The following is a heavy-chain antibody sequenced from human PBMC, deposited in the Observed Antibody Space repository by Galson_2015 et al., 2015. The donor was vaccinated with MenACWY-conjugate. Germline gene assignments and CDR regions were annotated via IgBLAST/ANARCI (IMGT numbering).Heavy chain of an antibody. CDR2: FYSGIT. J-gene: IGHJ4*02. D-gene: IGHD3-10*01. CDR1: GFTVISDY. V-gene: IGHV3-66*02. CDR3: ARVPSQYGSGLAPFDY. Sequence: SLRLSCAASGFTVISDYMSWVRQAPGKGLEWVSVFYSGITYYADSVKGRFTISRDDSKNRLYLQMNSLRVDDTAVYYCARVPSQYGSGLAPFDYWGPGTLVTVSS.